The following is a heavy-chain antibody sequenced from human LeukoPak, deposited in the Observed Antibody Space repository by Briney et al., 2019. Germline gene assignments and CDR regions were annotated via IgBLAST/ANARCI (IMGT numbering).Heavy chain of an antibody. Sequence: SETLSLTCAVYGGSFSGYYWSWIRRPPGKGLEWIGEIDHSGSTNYNPSLKSRVTISVDTSKNQFSLKLSSVTAADTAVYYCATRGWYSDYFDYWGQGTLVTVSS. CDR2: IDHSGST. J-gene: IGHJ4*02. CDR3: ATRGWYSDYFDY. V-gene: IGHV4-34*01. CDR1: GGSFSGYY. D-gene: IGHD6-19*01.